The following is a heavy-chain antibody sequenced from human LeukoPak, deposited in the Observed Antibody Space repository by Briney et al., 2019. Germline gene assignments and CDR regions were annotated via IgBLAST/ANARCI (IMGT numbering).Heavy chain of an antibody. V-gene: IGHV4-59*12. CDR1: GGSFSGYY. CDR3: ARGPRGAKSSGWYLLGFDY. CDR2: IYYSGST. Sequence: SETLSLTCAVYGGSFSGYYWSWIRQPPGKGLEWIGYIYYSGSTNYNPSLKSRVTISVDTSKNQFSLKLSSVTAADTAIYYCARGPRGAKSSGWYLLGFDYWGQGTLVTVSS. D-gene: IGHD6-19*01. J-gene: IGHJ4*02.